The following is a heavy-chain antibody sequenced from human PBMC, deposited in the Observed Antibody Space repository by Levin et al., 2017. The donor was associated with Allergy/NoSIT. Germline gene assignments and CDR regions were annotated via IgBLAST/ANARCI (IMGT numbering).Heavy chain of an antibody. CDR3: ARGPTPIAVAGTFDY. J-gene: IGHJ4*02. CDR1: GGSFSGYY. Sequence: PSETLSLTCAVYGGSFSGYYWSWIRQPPGKGLEWIGEINHSGSTNYNPSLKSRVTISVDTSKNQFSLKLSSVTAADTAVYYCARGPTPIAVAGTFDYWGQGTLVTVSS. D-gene: IGHD6-19*01. CDR2: INHSGST. V-gene: IGHV4-34*01.